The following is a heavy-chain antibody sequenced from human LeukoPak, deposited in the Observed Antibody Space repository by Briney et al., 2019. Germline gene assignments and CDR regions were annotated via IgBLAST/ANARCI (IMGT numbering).Heavy chain of an antibody. CDR2: IIPIFGTA. CDR3: AREPSDGYSSSWYSPGGITRNDY. J-gene: IGHJ4*02. V-gene: IGHV1-69*05. D-gene: IGHD6-13*01. Sequence: SVKVSCKAFGGTFSSYAISWVRQAPGQGLEWMGRIIPIFGTANYAQKFQGRVTITTDESTSTAYMELSSLRSEDTAVYYCAREPSDGYSSSWYSPGGITRNDYWGQGTLVTVSS. CDR1: GGTFSSYA.